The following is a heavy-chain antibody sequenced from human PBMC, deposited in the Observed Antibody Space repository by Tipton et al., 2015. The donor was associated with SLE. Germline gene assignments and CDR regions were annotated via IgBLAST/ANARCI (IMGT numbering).Heavy chain of an antibody. CDR1: GGSVSSSY. CDR2: IYYSGIT. CDR3: ARGSGYTSVFGAFDI. V-gene: IGHV4-59*02. Sequence: TLSLTCAVSGGSVSSSYWSWIRQPPGKGLEWIGYIYYSGITYYSPSLRSRVTISLDTSRHQFSLKLSSATAADTAVYYCARGSGYTSVFGAFDIWGQVTMVSVSS. J-gene: IGHJ3*02. D-gene: IGHD5-18*01.